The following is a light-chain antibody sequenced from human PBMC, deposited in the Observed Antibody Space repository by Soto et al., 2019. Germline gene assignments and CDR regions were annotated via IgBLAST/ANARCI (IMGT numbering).Light chain of an antibody. J-gene: IGKJ4*01. Sequence: DIQMTQSPSSLSASVGDRVTITCRASQSITTYLNWYRQKPGKAPKLLIYAASSLQSGVPSRFSGSGPETEFTLSISRLQPEDFATYFCQQIYSAPLTFGGGTKVEIK. V-gene: IGKV1-39*01. CDR3: QQIYSAPLT. CDR2: AAS. CDR1: QSITTY.